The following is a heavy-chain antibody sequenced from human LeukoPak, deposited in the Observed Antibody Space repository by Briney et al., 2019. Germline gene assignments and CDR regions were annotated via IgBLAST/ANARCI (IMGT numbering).Heavy chain of an antibody. Sequence: GGSLRLSCAASGFTVSSNYMSWVRQAPGKGLEWVSYISSSGSTIYYADSVKGRFTISRDNAKNSLYPQMDSLRGEDTAVYYCARVHKEYSSSSIDYWGQGTLVTVSS. CDR2: ISSSGSTI. V-gene: IGHV3-11*04. D-gene: IGHD6-6*01. CDR1: GFTVSSNY. J-gene: IGHJ4*02. CDR3: ARVHKEYSSSSIDY.